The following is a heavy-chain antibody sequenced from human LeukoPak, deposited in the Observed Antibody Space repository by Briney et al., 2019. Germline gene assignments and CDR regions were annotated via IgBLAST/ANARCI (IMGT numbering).Heavy chain of an antibody. CDR3: ATYCSSISCYIPDY. CDR2: ISSSSSYI. CDR1: GFTFSSYS. J-gene: IGHJ4*02. Sequence: GGSLRLSCAVSGFTFSSYSMNWVRQAPGKGLEWVSSISSSSSYIYYADSVKGRFTISRDNAKNSLYLQMNSLRAEDTAVYYCATYCSSISCYIPDYWGQGTLVTVPS. V-gene: IGHV3-21*01. D-gene: IGHD2-2*02.